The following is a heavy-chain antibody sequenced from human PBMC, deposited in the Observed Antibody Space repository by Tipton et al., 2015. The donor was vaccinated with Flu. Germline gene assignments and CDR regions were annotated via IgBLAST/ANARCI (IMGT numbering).Heavy chain of an antibody. D-gene: IGHD5-18*01. CDR1: GFTFSSYA. Sequence: GSLRLSCAASGFTFSSYAMSWVRQAPGKGLEWVSAISGSGGSTYYADSVKGRFTISRDNSKNTLYLQMNSLRAEDTAVYYCAKHPATIQLWLLGDYYMDVWGKGTTVTVSS. CDR2: ISGSGGST. CDR3: AKHPATIQLWLLGDYYMDV. J-gene: IGHJ6*03. V-gene: IGHV3-23*01.